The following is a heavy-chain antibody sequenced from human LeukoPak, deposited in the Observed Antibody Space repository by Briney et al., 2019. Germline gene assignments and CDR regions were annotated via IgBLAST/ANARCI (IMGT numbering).Heavy chain of an antibody. CDR3: ARGKYSSGWFDY. CDR1: GFTVSSKY. CDR2: ITTSSTYI. D-gene: IGHD6-19*01. J-gene: IGHJ4*02. Sequence: GGSLRLSCAASGFTVSSKYMSWVRQAPGKGLEWVSSITTSSTYISYADSVKGRFTISRDNAKNSLYLQMNSLGAEDTAVYYCARGKYSSGWFDYWGQGTLVTVSS. V-gene: IGHV3-21*01.